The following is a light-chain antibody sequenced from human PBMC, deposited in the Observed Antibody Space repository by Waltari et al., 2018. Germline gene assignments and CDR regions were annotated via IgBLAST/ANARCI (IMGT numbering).Light chain of an antibody. J-gene: IGKJ4*01. CDR3: QHNYGTPLT. Sequence: DIQMTQSPSSLSASVGDRVTITCRASENVNNYLNWYQLKPGKAPKLLIYKASTLQSGVPSRFSGSGSGTDYTFTISSLQSEDVATYYCQHNYGTPLTFGGGTKVEIK. CDR1: ENVNNY. V-gene: IGKV1-39*01. CDR2: KAS.